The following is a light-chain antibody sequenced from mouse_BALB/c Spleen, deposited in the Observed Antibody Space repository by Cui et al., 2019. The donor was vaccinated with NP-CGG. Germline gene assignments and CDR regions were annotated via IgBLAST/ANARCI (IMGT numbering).Light chain of an antibody. CDR2: GTN. CDR1: IGAVTTSNY. Sequence: HAVVTQASALTTSPGETVTHTCRSSIGAVTTSNYANWVQEKPDHLFTGLIGGTNNRVPGVPARFSGSLIGDKAALTITGAQTEDEAMYFCALWYSNHWVFGGGTKLTVL. CDR3: ALWYSNHWV. J-gene: IGLJ1*01. V-gene: IGLV1*01.